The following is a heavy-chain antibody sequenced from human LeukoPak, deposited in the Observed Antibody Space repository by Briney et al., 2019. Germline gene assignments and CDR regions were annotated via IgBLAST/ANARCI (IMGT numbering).Heavy chain of an antibody. D-gene: IGHD3-10*01. Sequence: ASVKVSCKASGGTFSSYAISWVRQAPGQGLEWMGRIIPILGIANYAQKFQGRVTITADKSTSTAYMELSSLRSEDTAVYYCARGSRNTMVRGVISYWGQGTLVTVSS. CDR3: ARGSRNTMVRGVISY. V-gene: IGHV1-69*04. CDR2: IIPILGIA. J-gene: IGHJ4*02. CDR1: GGTFSSYA.